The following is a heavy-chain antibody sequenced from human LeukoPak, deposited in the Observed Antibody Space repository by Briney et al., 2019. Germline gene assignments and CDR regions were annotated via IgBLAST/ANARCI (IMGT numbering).Heavy chain of an antibody. CDR1: GGSISSYY. D-gene: IGHD3-9*01. J-gene: IGHJ3*02. CDR3: ASERLYYDILTGQDAFDI. Sequence: PSETLSLTCTVSGGSISSYYWSWVRQPPGKGLEWIGSIYHSGSTYYNPSLKSRVTISVDTSKNQFSLKLSSVTAADTAVYYCASERLYYDILTGQDAFDIWGQGTMVTVSS. CDR2: IYHSGST. V-gene: IGHV4-38-2*02.